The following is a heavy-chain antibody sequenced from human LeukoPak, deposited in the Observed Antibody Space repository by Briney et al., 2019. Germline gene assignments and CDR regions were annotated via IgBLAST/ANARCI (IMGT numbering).Heavy chain of an antibody. CDR2: IYYSGST. CDR1: GGSITSSTYY. CDR3: ARLDYYDSYFDY. D-gene: IGHD3-22*01. V-gene: IGHV4-39*01. J-gene: IGHJ4*02. Sequence: SETLSLTCTVSGGSITSSTYYWGWIRQPPGKGLEWIGRIYYSGSTYYNPSLKSRVTISVDTSKNQFSLKLTSVTAADTAVYYCARLDYYDSYFDYWGQGILVTVST.